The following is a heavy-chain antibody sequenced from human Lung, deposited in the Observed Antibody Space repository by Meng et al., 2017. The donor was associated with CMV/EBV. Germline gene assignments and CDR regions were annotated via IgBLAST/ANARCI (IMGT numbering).Heavy chain of an antibody. V-gene: IGHV3-23*01. D-gene: IGHD4-11*01. CDR2: ISGSGGRT. CDR3: AKDRGDYSNFRFDP. Sequence: SXAASGFIFSDYGMSWVRQVPGKGLEWLSGISGSGGRTYYAESIKGRFTISRDNSKNTIYLQMDNLRAEDTAVYYCAKDRGDYSNFRFDPWGQGTLVXVSS. CDR1: GFIFSDYG. J-gene: IGHJ5*02.